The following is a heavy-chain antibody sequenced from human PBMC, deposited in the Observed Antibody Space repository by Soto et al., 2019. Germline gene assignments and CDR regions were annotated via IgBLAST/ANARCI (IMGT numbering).Heavy chain of an antibody. CDR3: AKSGSSGWYGWFDP. V-gene: IGHV2-5*01. Sequence: GPTLVNPTQTLTLTCFFSGFSLRTSGVGVGWIRRPPGKALEWLGFIYWNDDKRYSPSLKSRLTITKDTSKNQVVLTMTNMDPVDTATYYCAKSGSSGWYGWFDPWGQGTLVTVSS. J-gene: IGHJ5*02. CDR1: GFSLRTSGVG. CDR2: IYWNDDK. D-gene: IGHD6-19*01.